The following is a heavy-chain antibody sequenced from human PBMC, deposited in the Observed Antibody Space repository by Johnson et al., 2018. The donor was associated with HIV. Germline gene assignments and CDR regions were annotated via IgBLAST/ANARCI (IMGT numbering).Heavy chain of an antibody. CDR1: GFTFSSYA. CDR2: ISYDGRNK. V-gene: IGHV3-30*04. CDR3: ARDPELDYFDNRAFDI. J-gene: IGHJ3*02. D-gene: IGHD3-22*01. Sequence: QVQLVESGGGVVQPGRSLRLSCAASGFTFSSYAMNWVRQAPGKGLEWVAVISYDGRNKDYADSVKGRCTISRDNSKNTLFLQMNSLRPEDTAVYYCARDPELDYFDNRAFDIWGQGTMVTVSS.